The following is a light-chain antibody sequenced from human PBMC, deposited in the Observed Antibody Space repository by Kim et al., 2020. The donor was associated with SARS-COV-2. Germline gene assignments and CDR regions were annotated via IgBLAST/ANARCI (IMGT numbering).Light chain of an antibody. CDR1: QGIANY. V-gene: IGKV1-27*01. Sequence: GDRVNINCRASQGIANYLAWYQQKPGKVPKLLIYAASALQAGVPSRFSGSGSGTDFTLTISSLQPEDAATYYCQKYDGAPWTFGQGTKVEIK. CDR2: AAS. CDR3: QKYDGAPWT. J-gene: IGKJ1*01.